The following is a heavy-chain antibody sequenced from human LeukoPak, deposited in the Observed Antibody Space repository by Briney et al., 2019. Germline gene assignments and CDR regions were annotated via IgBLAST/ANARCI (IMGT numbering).Heavy chain of an antibody. V-gene: IGHV1-2*02. Sequence: ASVTVSFKASGYTFTGYYMHWVRQAPGQGLEWMGWINPNSGGTNYAQKFQGRVTMTRDTSISKAYMELSRLRSDDTAVYYCARDSSVAAAGGIFDYWGQGTLVTVSS. D-gene: IGHD6-13*01. CDR3: ARDSSVAAAGGIFDY. J-gene: IGHJ4*02. CDR1: GYTFTGYY. CDR2: INPNSGGT.